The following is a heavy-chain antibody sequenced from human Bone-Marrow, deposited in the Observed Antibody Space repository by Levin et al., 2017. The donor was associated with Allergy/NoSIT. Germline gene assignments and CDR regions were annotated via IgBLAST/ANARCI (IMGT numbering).Heavy chain of an antibody. Sequence: SVKVSCMASGGTLSNSAIIWVRQAPGQGLEWMGGIIPVFVTPNYAQKFQDRLTITVDGSRRTTYMELNSLKSEDTAVYYCARGSMASSYYNMDVWGQGTTVTV. CDR2: IIPVFVTP. J-gene: IGHJ6*03. D-gene: IGHD2/OR15-2a*01. CDR3: ARGSMASSYYNMDV. CDR1: GGTLSNSA. V-gene: IGHV1-69*13.